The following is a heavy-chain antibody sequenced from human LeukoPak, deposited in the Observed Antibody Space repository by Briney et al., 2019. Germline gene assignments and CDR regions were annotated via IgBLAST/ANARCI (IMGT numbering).Heavy chain of an antibody. D-gene: IGHD3-16*01. CDR2: IRPDGSEK. CDR1: GFSFSIYW. CDR3: ARENYFSFEY. Sequence: GGSLRLSCAASGFSFSIYWMTWVRQAPGKGLEWVANIRPDGSEKYYADSVRGRCTISRDNTRNTLDLQMNSLRPEDTAAYYCARENYFSFEYWDQGALVTVSS. J-gene: IGHJ4*02. V-gene: IGHV3-7*03.